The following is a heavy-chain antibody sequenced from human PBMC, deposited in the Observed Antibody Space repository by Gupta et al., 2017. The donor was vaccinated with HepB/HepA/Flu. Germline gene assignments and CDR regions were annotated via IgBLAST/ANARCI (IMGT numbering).Heavy chain of an antibody. CDR1: AFTFSSYS. CDR3: ARAVAGTTSVAYYMDV. J-gene: IGHJ6*03. D-gene: IGHD1-7*01. CDR2: ISSGSRAI. V-gene: IGHV3-48*02. Sequence: EVQLVESGGGLVQPGGSLRLSCTASAFTFSSYSMTWVRQAPGKGLEWVSYISSGSRAIYYADSVKGRFSISRDSANNSLFLQMNSLRDEDTAVYFGARAVAGTTSVAYYMDVWGKGTTVTVSS.